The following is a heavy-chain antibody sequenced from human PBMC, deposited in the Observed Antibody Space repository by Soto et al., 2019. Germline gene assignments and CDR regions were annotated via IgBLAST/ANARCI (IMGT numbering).Heavy chain of an antibody. J-gene: IGHJ6*02. CDR2: IYYRAST. CDR1: GGSISSGDYY. CDR3: WSGNYYYGMDV. V-gene: IGHV4-30-4*01. Sequence: QVQLQESGPGLVKPSQTLSLTCTVSGGSISSGDYYWSWIRQPPGKGLEWIGYIYYRASTYYNPSLKSRVTTSVDTSKNQFSLKLSSVTAADTAVYYCWSGNYYYGMDVWGQGTTVTVSS.